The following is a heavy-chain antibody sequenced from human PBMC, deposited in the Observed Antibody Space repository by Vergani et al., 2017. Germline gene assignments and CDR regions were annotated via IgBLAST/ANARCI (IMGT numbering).Heavy chain of an antibody. CDR3: AREKSKRAPSVMGTYYYYMDV. CDR2: ISGSGGST. Sequence: EVQLLESGGGLVQPGGSLRLSCAASGFTFSSYAMSWVRQAPGKGLEWVSAISGSGGSTYYADSVKGRFTISRDNSKNTLYLEMESLRVEDTAVYFCAREKSKRAPSVMGTYYYYMDVWGKGTKVTVSS. D-gene: IGHD3-16*01. V-gene: IGHV3-23*01. CDR1: GFTFSSYA. J-gene: IGHJ6*03.